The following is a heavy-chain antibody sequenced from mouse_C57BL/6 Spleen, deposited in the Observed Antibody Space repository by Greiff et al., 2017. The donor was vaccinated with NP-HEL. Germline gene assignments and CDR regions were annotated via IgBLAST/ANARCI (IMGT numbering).Heavy chain of an antibody. Sequence: QVQLQQPGAELVKPGASVKMSCKASGYTFTSYWITWVKQRPGQGLEWIGDIYPGSGSTNYNEKFKSKATLTVDTASSTAYMQLSSLTSEDSAVYYCAADCSGSFADWGQGTLVTVSA. J-gene: IGHJ3*01. CDR1: GYTFTSYW. V-gene: IGHV1-55*01. CDR3: AADCSGSFAD. D-gene: IGHD3-2*02. CDR2: IYPGSGST.